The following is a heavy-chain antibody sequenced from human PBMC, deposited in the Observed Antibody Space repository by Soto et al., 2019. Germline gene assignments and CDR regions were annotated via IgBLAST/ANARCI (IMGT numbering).Heavy chain of an antibody. J-gene: IGHJ6*02. Sequence: QVQLVQSGAEVKKPGSSVKVSCKASGGTFSSYAISWVRQAPGQGLEWMGGIIPIFGTANYAQKFQGRVTIXXDXSXXTAYMELSSLRSEDTAVYYCARGGGEMANYYGMDVWGQGTTVTVSS. CDR1: GGTFSSYA. CDR3: ARGGGEMANYYGMDV. CDR2: IIPIFGTA. D-gene: IGHD3-16*01. V-gene: IGHV1-69*12.